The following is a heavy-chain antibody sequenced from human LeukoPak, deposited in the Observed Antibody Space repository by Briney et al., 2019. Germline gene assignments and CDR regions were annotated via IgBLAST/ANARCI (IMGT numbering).Heavy chain of an antibody. CDR2: ISSSSSTI. J-gene: IGHJ4*02. D-gene: IGHD3-22*01. CDR1: GFTFSSYS. Sequence: GGSLRLSCAASGFTFSSYSMNWVRQAPGKGLEWVSHISSSSSTIYYADSVKGRFTISRDNAKNSLYLQMNSLRAEDTAVYYCARDSAPWYYYDSSGYYFDYWGQGTLVTVSS. V-gene: IGHV3-48*01. CDR3: ARDSAPWYYYDSSGYYFDY.